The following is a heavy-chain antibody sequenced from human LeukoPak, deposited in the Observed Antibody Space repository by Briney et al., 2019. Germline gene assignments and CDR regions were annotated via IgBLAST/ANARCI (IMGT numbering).Heavy chain of an antibody. CDR2: TWYGGS. CDR3: AREQSTSGHAGAFDI. J-gene: IGHJ3*02. Sequence: PGGSLRLSCTTSGFTLWRHGMHWVRQAPGKGLEWVAVTWYGGSDYAYSVRGRFSVSRDIFGNTVYLQMDNLRVEDTALYYCAREQSTSGHAGAFDIWGQGTVVTVSS. V-gene: IGHV3-33*01. CDR1: GFTLWRHG. D-gene: IGHD5-12*01.